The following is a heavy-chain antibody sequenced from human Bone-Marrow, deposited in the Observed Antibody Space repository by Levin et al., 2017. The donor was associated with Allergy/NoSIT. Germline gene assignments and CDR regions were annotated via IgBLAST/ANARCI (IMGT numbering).Heavy chain of an antibody. D-gene: IGHD2-8*02. J-gene: IGHJ3*02. V-gene: IGHV1-2*06. CDR1: GCTFIDYY. CDR2: INPDNGRT. Sequence: ASVKVSCKTSGCTFIDYYIHWVRQAPGQGLEWMGRINPDNGRTDYAQNFQGRITMTSDTSITTAYMELSRLRSDDTAVYFCTRDLVGYDAFDIWGQGTTVIVSS. CDR3: TRDLVGYDAFDI.